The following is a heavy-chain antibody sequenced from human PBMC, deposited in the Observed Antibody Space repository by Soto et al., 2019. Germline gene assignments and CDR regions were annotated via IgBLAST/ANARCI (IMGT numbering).Heavy chain of an antibody. J-gene: IGHJ6*02. V-gene: IGHV1-69*12. CDR1: EGTFSSYA. Sequence: QVQLVQSGAEVKKPGSSVKVSCKASEGTFSSYAISWVRQAPGPGLEWMGGISPIFGKANYAPKFQGRVTIPADESTSTAYMELSSLISEDTAVYYCATGLELGSGMDVWGQGTTVTVSS. D-gene: IGHD1-7*01. CDR2: ISPIFGKA. CDR3: ATGLELGSGMDV.